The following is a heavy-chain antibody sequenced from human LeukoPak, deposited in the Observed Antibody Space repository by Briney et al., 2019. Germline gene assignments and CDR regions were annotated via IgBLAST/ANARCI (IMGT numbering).Heavy chain of an antibody. CDR1: GFTFSSYW. V-gene: IGHV3-48*01. CDR2: ISSSSSTI. J-gene: IGHJ4*02. Sequence: GGSLRLSCAASGFTFSSYWMHWVRQAPGKGLEWVSYISSSSSTIYYADSVKGRFTISRDNAKNSLYLQMNSLRAEDTAVYYCARDPGLRLWELLAYYFDYWGQGTLVTVSS. D-gene: IGHD1-26*01. CDR3: ARDPGLRLWELLAYYFDY.